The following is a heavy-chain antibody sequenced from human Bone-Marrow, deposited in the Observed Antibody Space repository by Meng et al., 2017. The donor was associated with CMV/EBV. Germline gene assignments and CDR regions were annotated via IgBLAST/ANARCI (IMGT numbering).Heavy chain of an antibody. D-gene: IGHD3-22*01. Sequence: GGSLRLSCAASGFTFSSYTMNWVRQAPGQGLEWVASISTSSGYIYYADSVKGRFTISRDNANNSLYLQMNSLRAEDTAVYYCARVDDSSGYYYYGMDVWGQGTTVTVSS. CDR1: GFTFSSYT. CDR3: ARVDDSSGYYYYGMDV. J-gene: IGHJ6*02. CDR2: ISTSSGYI. V-gene: IGHV3-21*04.